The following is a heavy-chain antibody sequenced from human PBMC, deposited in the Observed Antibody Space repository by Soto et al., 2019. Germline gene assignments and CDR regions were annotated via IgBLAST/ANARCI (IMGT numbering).Heavy chain of an antibody. CDR1: GYTFTGYY. D-gene: IGHD6-13*01. CDR2: INPNSGGT. Sequence: SVKVSCKASGYTFTGYYMHWVRQAPGQGLEWMGWINPNSGGTNYAQKFQGRVTMTRDTSISTAYMELSRLRSDDTAVYYCARDCSHSSSWYLALWGQGTLVTVSS. J-gene: IGHJ4*02. CDR3: ARDCSHSSSWYLAL. V-gene: IGHV1-2*02.